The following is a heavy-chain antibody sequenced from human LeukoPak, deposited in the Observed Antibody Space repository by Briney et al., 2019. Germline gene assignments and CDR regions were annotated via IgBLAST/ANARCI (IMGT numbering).Heavy chain of an antibody. Sequence: VASVKVSCKASGYTFTSYYMHWVRQAPGQGLEWMGLINPSGSSTSYAQKFQGRLSLTRDMSTSTDYMGLSSLRSEDTAVYYCARDNSVGDTAWWFDPWGQGTLVTVSS. J-gene: IGHJ5*02. CDR3: ARDNSVGDTAWWFDP. CDR2: INPSGSST. V-gene: IGHV1-46*01. D-gene: IGHD1-26*01. CDR1: GYTFTSYY.